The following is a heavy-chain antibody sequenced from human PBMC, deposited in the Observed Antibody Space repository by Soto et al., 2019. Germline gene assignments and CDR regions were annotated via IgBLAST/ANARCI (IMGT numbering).Heavy chain of an antibody. V-gene: IGHV1-69*01. J-gene: IGHJ6*02. CDR2: IIPIFGTA. Sequence: QVQLVQSGAEVKKPGSSVKVYCKASRGTFSSYAISWVRQATGQGLEWMGGIIPIFGTANYAQKFQGRVTITAVESTSTAYMELSSLRSEDTAVYYCARYDILTGYSYYYYGMDVWGQGTTVTVSS. D-gene: IGHD3-9*01. CDR3: ARYDILTGYSYYYYGMDV. CDR1: RGTFSSYA.